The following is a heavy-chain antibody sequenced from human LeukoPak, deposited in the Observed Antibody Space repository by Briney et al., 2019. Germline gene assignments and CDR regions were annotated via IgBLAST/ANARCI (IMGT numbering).Heavy chain of an antibody. Sequence: ASVKVSCKASGYTFTSYDINWMRQAPGQGLEWVGWMNPNSGNTGYAQTFQGKLTMTRNTSIKTAYMELSSLRSEDTAVYYCAREGVSGSYLGYWGQGTLVTVSS. CDR1: GYTFTSYD. CDR3: AREGVSGSYLGY. CDR2: MNPNSGNT. D-gene: IGHD1-26*01. V-gene: IGHV1-8*01. J-gene: IGHJ4*02.